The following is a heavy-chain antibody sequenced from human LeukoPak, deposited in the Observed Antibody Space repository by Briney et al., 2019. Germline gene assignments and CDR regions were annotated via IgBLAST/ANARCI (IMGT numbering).Heavy chain of an antibody. V-gene: IGHV4-34*01. D-gene: IGHD3-9*01. CDR3: ARYYDILTGLNWFDP. J-gene: IGHJ5*02. Sequence: SETLSLTCAVYGGSFSGYYWSWIRQPPGKGLEWIGEINHSGSTNYNPSLKSRVTISVDTSKNQFSLELSSVTAADTAVYYCARYYDILTGLNWFDPWGQGTLVTVSS. CDR1: GGSFSGYY. CDR2: INHSGST.